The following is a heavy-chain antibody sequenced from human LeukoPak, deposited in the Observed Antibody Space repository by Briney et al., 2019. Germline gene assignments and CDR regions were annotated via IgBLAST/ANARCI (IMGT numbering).Heavy chain of an antibody. CDR2: IYPGDSDT. D-gene: IGHD2-2*01. Sequence: GESLKISCKGSGYSFTSYWIGWVRPMPGKGLEWMGIIYPGDSDTRYSPSFQGQVTISADKSISTAYLQWSSLKASDTAMYYCARHGSTGYCSSTSCPIDYWGQGTLVTVSS. CDR1: GYSFTSYW. CDR3: ARHGSTGYCSSTSCPIDY. J-gene: IGHJ4*02. V-gene: IGHV5-51*01.